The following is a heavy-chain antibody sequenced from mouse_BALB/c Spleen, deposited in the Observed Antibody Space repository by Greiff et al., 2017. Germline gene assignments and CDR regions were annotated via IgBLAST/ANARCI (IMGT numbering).Heavy chain of an antibody. J-gene: IGHJ2*01. CDR3: NAGGGGGSDY. CDR2: IDPENGDT. CDR1: GFNIKDYY. V-gene: IGHV14-4*02. Sequence: EVQLQQSGPELVRPGASVKLSCTASGFNIKDYYMHWVKQRPEQGLEWIGWIDPENGDTEYAPKFQGKATMTADTSSNTAYLQLSSLTAEDTAVYCWNAGGGGGSDYWGQGTTLTVSS.